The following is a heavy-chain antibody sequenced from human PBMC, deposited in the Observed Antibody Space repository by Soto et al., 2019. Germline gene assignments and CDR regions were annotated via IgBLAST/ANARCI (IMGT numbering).Heavy chain of an antibody. CDR2: IIPIFGTA. CDR3: ARGPTSFEYYDSSGYPDYSSDS. J-gene: IGHJ5*01. V-gene: IGHV1-69*01. D-gene: IGHD3-22*01. Sequence: QVQLVQSGAEVKKPGSSVKVSCKASGGTFSSYAISWVRQAPGQGLEWMGGIIPIFGTANYAQKFQGRVTITAEESTSTAYMELSSLRSEDTAVYYCARGPTSFEYYDSSGYPDYSSDSWGHGTLVTVSS. CDR1: GGTFSSYA.